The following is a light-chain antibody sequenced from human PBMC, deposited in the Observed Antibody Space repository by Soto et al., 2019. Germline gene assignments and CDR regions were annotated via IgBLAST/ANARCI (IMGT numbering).Light chain of an antibody. J-gene: IGLJ1*01. CDR3: SAYAGSNNVV. V-gene: IGLV2-8*01. CDR1: SSDIGDNY. CDR2: EVS. Sequence: QSALTQPPSASGSPGQSVTISCTGTSSDIGDNYVSWYQQHPGKAPKLIIYEVSLRPSGVPDRFSGSKSGNTASLTVSGLQTEDEADYYCSAYAGSNNVVFGSGTKVTVL.